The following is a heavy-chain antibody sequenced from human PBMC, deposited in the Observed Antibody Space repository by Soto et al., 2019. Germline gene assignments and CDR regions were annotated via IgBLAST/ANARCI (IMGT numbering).Heavy chain of an antibody. CDR3: ARLTYYDFWRGAFDI. J-gene: IGHJ3*02. V-gene: IGHV1-3*01. Sequence: QVQLVQSGADVKKPGASVKVPCKASGYTFTSYAMHWVRQAPGQRLEWMGWINAGNGNTKYSQKFQGRVTITRDTSASTAYMELSSLRSEDTAVYYCARLTYYDFWRGAFDIWGQGTMVTVSS. D-gene: IGHD3-3*01. CDR1: GYTFTSYA. CDR2: INAGNGNT.